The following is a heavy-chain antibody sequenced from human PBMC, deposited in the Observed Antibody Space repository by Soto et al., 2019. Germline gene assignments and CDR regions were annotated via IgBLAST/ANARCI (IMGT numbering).Heavy chain of an antibody. V-gene: IGHV3-11*01. Sequence: GGSLRLSCAASGFTCSDYYMSWIRQAPGKGLEWVSYISSSGSTIYYADSVKGRFTISRDNAKNSLYLQMNSLRAEDTAVYYCARGAPGGFLEWLSRIHFDYWGQGTLVTVSS. CDR2: ISSSGSTI. D-gene: IGHD3-3*01. J-gene: IGHJ4*02. CDR1: GFTCSDYY. CDR3: ARGAPGGFLEWLSRIHFDY.